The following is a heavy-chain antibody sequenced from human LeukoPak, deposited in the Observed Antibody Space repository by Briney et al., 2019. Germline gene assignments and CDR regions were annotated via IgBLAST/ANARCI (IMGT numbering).Heavy chain of an antibody. CDR1: GGSISSYY. V-gene: IGHV4-59*08. D-gene: IGHD3-22*01. Sequence: SETLSLTCTVPGGSISSYYWSWIRQPPGKGLEWIGYIYYSGSTNYNPSLKSRVTISVDTSKNQFSLKLSSVTAADTAVYYCARLDSRVYYFDYWGQGTLVTVSS. CDR3: ARLDSRVYYFDY. J-gene: IGHJ4*02. CDR2: IYYSGST.